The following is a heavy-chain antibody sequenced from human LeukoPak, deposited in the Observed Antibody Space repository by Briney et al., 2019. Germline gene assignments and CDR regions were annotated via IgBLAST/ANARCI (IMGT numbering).Heavy chain of an antibody. CDR3: ARLGMSDGWFGDLFDY. CDR1: GYSFTGYW. Sequence: GESLKISCKGSGYSFTGYWIGWVRQMPGKGLEWMGIIYPGDSDTRYSPSFQGHVTISADKSISTAYLQWSSLKASDTAIYYCARLGMSDGWFGDLFDYWGQGTLVTVSS. V-gene: IGHV5-51*01. D-gene: IGHD3-10*01. CDR2: IYPGDSDT. J-gene: IGHJ4*02.